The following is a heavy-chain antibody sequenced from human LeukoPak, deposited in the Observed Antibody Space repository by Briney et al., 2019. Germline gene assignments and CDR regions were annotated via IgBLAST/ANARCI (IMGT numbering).Heavy chain of an antibody. CDR1: GFTFSSYS. V-gene: IGHV3-21*01. D-gene: IGHD5-24*01. Sequence: GGSLRLSCAASGFTFSSYSMNWVRQAPGKGLEWVSSISSSSSYIYYADSVKGRFTISSDNAKNSLYLQMNSLRAEDTAVYYCARREMATIKNYYYYYMDVWGKGTTVTVSS. CDR3: ARREMATIKNYYYYYMDV. J-gene: IGHJ6*03. CDR2: ISSSSSYI.